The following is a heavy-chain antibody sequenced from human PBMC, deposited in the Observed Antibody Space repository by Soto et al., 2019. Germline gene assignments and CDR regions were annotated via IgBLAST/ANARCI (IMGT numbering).Heavy chain of an antibody. D-gene: IGHD2-21*01. CDR3: ARVVFEAYGPHRDLHAFPTQRSPDL. Sequence: GYAGMSRGCCWSGCRLPPGKRQEWIGEINHSGSTNYNPSLKSRVTISVDTSKNQFSLKLSSVTAADAAGYYCARVVFEAYGPHRDLHAFPTQRSPDL. CDR1: AGMSRGCC. CDR2: INHSGST. V-gene: IGHV4-34*01. J-gene: IGHJ2*01.